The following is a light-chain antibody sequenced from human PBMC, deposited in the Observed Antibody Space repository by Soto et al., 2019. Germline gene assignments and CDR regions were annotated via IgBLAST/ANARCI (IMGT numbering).Light chain of an antibody. Sequence: TLSCRASQSVSSNLAWYQQKPGQAPRLLIYGASTRATGIPARFSGSGSGTEFTLTISSLQSEDFAVYYCQQYNNWPPITFGQGTRLEIK. CDR1: QSVSSN. J-gene: IGKJ5*01. CDR3: QQYNNWPPIT. V-gene: IGKV3-15*01. CDR2: GAS.